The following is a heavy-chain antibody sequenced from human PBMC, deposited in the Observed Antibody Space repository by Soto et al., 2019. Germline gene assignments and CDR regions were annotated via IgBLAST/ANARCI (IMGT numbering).Heavy chain of an antibody. V-gene: IGHV4-30-2*01. D-gene: IGHD3-22*01. Sequence: QLQLQESGSGLVKPSQTLSLTCAVSGGSISSGGYSWSWIRQPPGKGLEWIGYIYHSGSTYYNPSLKSRVTISVDRSKNQFSLKLSSVTAADTAVYYCARDRYDDSSGWGDAFDIWGQGTMVTVSS. CDR3: ARDRYDDSSGWGDAFDI. J-gene: IGHJ3*02. CDR2: IYHSGST. CDR1: GGSISSGGYS.